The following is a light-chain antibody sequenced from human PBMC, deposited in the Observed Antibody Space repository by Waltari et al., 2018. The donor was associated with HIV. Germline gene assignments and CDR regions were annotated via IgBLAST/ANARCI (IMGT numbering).Light chain of an antibody. J-gene: IGLJ2*01. CDR3: SSYTSGTYVI. V-gene: IGLV2-18*02. CDR2: EVS. CDR1: NVANYNR. Sequence: QSALTQPPSVSGSPGQSVTISCTGTNVANYNRVSWYQQPPGTAPKLIIYEVSSRPSGVPVRFSGSNSGNTASLTISGLQAEDEADYYCSSYTSGTYVIFGGGTKLTV.